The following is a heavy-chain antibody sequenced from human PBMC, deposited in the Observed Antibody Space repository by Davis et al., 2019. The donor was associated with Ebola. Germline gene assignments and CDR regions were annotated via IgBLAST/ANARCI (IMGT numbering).Heavy chain of an antibody. V-gene: IGHV3-66*01. D-gene: IGHD3/OR15-3a*01. CDR3: ASGDGRGRSYDMDV. CDR1: EVSVSSNY. CDR2: IYSDDRT. Sequence: GGSLRLSCAASEVSVSSNYMSWVRQAPGKGLEWVSVIYSDDRTYYADSVKGRFTISRDNSRNTLYLQMNSLRAEDTAFYYCASGDGRGRSYDMDVWGQGTTVTVSS. J-gene: IGHJ6*03.